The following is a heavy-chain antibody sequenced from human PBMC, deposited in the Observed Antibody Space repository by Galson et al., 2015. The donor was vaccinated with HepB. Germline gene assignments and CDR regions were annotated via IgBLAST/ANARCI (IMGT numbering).Heavy chain of an antibody. CDR2: IDPSDSYT. Sequence: QSGAEVKKPGESLRISCKGSGYGFTSYWISWVRQMPGKGLEWMGRIDPSDSYTNYSPSFQGHVTISADKSISTAYLQWSSLKASDTAMYYCARHEVYCSGGSCEFDYWGQGTLVTVSS. V-gene: IGHV5-10-1*01. CDR3: ARHEVYCSGGSCEFDY. CDR1: GYGFTSYW. J-gene: IGHJ4*02. D-gene: IGHD2-15*01.